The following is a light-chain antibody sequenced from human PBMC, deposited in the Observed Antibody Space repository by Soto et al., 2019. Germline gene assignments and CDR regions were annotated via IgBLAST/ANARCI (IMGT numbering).Light chain of an antibody. CDR3: QQYDHLPRT. J-gene: IGKJ1*01. Sequence: DIQMIQSPSSLSASVGDRVTITCQASQEISNYLNWYQQKPGKAPKLLIYDASNLERGVPSRFSGRGSRTDFTFTISSLQPEVFATYYCQQYDHLPRTFGRGTKVEIK. CDR1: QEISNY. V-gene: IGKV1-33*01. CDR2: DAS.